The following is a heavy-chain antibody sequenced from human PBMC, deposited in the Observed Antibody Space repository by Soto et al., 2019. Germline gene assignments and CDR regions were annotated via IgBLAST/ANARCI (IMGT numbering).Heavy chain of an antibody. Sequence: EVQLVESGGGLVQPGGSLRLSCAASGFTLSNHWMSWVRQAPGKGLEWVANINQDGSEKNYVDSVKGRFTISRDNAKNSVLLGMNSLRVEDTAMYYCARESSNSEGHWGRGILVTVSS. CDR2: INQDGSEK. J-gene: IGHJ4*02. CDR3: ARESSNSEGH. V-gene: IGHV3-7*04. D-gene: IGHD6-13*01. CDR1: GFTLSNHW.